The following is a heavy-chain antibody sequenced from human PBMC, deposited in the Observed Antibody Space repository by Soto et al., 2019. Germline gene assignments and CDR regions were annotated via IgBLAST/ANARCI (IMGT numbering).Heavy chain of an antibody. CDR1: GGSISSGDYY. J-gene: IGHJ5*02. D-gene: IGHD3-10*01. V-gene: IGHV4-30-4*01. CDR3: AITGDYYGSGSYYNGWFDP. CDR2: IYYSGST. Sequence: SETLSLTCTVSGGSISSGDYYWSWIRQPPGKGLEWIGYIYYSGSTYYNPALRSRVSISVDTSKNQFSLKLSSVTAADTAVYYCAITGDYYGSGSYYNGWFDPWGQGTLVTVSS.